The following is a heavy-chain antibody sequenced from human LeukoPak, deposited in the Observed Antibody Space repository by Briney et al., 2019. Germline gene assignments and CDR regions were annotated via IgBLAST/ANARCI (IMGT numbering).Heavy chain of an antibody. CDR3: ASPGTTQDAFDI. V-gene: IGHV4-59*01. D-gene: IGHD1-1*01. CDR1: GVSISSYY. CDR2: IYYSGST. J-gene: IGHJ3*02. Sequence: PSETLSLTCTVSGVSISSYYWSWIRQPPGKGLEWIGYIYYSGSTNYNPSLKSRVTISVDTSKNQFSLKLSSVTAADTAVYYCASPGTTQDAFDIWGQGTMVTVSS.